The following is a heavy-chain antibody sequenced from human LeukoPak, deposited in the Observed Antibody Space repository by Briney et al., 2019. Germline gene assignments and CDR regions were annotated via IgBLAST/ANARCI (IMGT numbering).Heavy chain of an antibody. CDR2: IIPIFGTA. V-gene: IGHV1-69*05. CDR3: ARDLGYYDSSGLYGY. J-gene: IGHJ4*02. CDR1: GGTFSSYA. Sequence: ASVKVSCKASGGTFSSYAISWVRQAPGQGLEWMGRIIPIFGTANYAQKFQGRVTITTDESTSTAYMELSSLRSEDTAVYYCARDLGYYDSSGLYGYWGQGTLVTVSS. D-gene: IGHD3-22*01.